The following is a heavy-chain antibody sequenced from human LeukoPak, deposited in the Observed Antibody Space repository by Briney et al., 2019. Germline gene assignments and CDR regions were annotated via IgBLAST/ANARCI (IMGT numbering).Heavy chain of an antibody. Sequence: GGSLRLSCAASGFTFSSYDMHWVRQATGKGLEWVSAIGTAGDTYYPGSVKGRFTISRENAKNSLYLQMNSLRAGDTAVYYCARDALPAAILDWFDPWGQGTLVTVSS. CDR3: ARDALPAAILDWFDP. J-gene: IGHJ5*02. CDR2: IGTAGDT. CDR1: GFTFSSYD. V-gene: IGHV3-13*01. D-gene: IGHD2-2*02.